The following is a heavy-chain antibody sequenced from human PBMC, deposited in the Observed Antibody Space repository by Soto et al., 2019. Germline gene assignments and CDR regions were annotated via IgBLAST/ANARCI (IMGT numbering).Heavy chain of an antibody. V-gene: IGHV1-3*01. CDR3: ARLWFGELSDYYGMDA. CDR2: INAGNGKI. Sequence: ASVKVSCKASGYAFSSYAIYWVRQAPGQRLEWMGRINAGNGKIHYSQQFQDRVTLSRDKSARTATMELSSLRSEDTALYYCARLWFGELSDYYGMDAWGQGTTVTVSS. D-gene: IGHD3-10*01. J-gene: IGHJ6*02. CDR1: GYAFSSYA.